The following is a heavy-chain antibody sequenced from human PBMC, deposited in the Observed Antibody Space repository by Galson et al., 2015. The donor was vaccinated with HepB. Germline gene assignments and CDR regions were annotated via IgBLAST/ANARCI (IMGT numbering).Heavy chain of an antibody. CDR2: ISNGGNNN. CDR1: GFTFRTFA. CDR3: AKGTVFDWLLKFEY. Sequence: SLRLSCAASGFTFRTFAMSWVRHTPGKGLECVSVISNGGNNNYYADSVKGRFTISRDNSKNTLSLQMNSLRAEDTAVYYCAKGTVFDWLLKFEYWGQGALVTVSS. D-gene: IGHD3-9*01. V-gene: IGHV3-23*03. J-gene: IGHJ4*02.